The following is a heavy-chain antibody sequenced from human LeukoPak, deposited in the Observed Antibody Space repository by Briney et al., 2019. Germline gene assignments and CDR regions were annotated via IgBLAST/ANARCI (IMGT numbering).Heavy chain of an antibody. CDR3: ARLAVAGTKTFHVYY. D-gene: IGHD6-19*01. J-gene: IGHJ4*02. CDR1: AYTFTSYD. CDR2: ISAYNGNK. Sequence: SVNLTCKPSAYTFTSYDNSMVRQPQGQGNARKGWISAYNGNKNYAQKLQGRVTMTTDTSTSTAYIQLRSLRSNDTAVYYCARLAVAGTKTFHVYYWGQETLVTLSS. V-gene: IGHV1-18*04.